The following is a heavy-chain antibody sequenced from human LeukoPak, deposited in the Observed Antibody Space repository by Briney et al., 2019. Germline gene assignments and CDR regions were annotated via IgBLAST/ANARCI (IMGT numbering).Heavy chain of an antibody. Sequence: GGSLRLSCAASGFTFSSYAMSWVRQAPGKGLEWVSAISGSGGSTYYADSVKGRFTISRDNSKNTLYLHMNSLRAEDTAVYYCAKDPLADYYYYGMDVWGQGTTVTVSS. CDR1: GFTFSSYA. CDR3: AKDPLADYYYYGMDV. D-gene: IGHD6-6*01. V-gene: IGHV3-23*01. CDR2: ISGSGGST. J-gene: IGHJ6*02.